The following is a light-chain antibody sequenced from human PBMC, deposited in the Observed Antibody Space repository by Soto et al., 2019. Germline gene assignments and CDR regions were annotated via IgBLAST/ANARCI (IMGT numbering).Light chain of an antibody. J-gene: IGKJ5*01. CDR2: GAS. CDR3: QDPASLLIP. CDR1: QGISSF. Sequence: SAVSASAKDRVTITCRASQGISSFLAWYQQKPPKAPELLIYGASTLQSGVPSRFSGSGSGTEFTLTISILKPEDFATYYCQDPASLLIPSAHGTR. V-gene: IGKV1-9*01.